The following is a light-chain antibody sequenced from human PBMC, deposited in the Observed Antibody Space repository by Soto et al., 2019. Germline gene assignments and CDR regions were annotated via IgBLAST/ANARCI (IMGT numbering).Light chain of an antibody. CDR2: EVT. V-gene: IGLV2-14*01. J-gene: IGLJ1*01. CDR3: RSYTRGLYA. CDR1: SSDVTDSNY. Sequence: QSALTQPASVSGSPGQSITISCIGTSSDVTDSNYVSWYQHHPGKAPKLIIYEVTTRPSGVSNRFSGSKSGSTASLTISGLQAEDEADYYCRSYTRGLYAFGTGTKLTVL.